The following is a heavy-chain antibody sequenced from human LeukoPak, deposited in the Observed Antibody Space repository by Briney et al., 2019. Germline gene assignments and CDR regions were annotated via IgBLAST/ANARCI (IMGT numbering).Heavy chain of an antibody. CDR1: GYPFTSYG. Sequence: ASVKVSFQASGYPFTSYGITWVRPAPGQGLAWMGWISAYNGNTNYAQKFQGRFTMTTDTSTNTAYMELRSLRSDDTAVYYCARGVGRYFYYYMDVWGKGTTVTVSS. J-gene: IGHJ6*03. CDR3: ARGVGRYFYYYMDV. D-gene: IGHD1-26*01. V-gene: IGHV1-18*01. CDR2: ISAYNGNT.